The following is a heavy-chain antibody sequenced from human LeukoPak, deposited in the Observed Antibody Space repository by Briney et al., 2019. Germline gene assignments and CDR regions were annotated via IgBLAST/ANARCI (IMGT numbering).Heavy chain of an antibody. CDR1: GYSFTSYW. Sequence: GESLKISCKGSGYSFTSYWIGWVRQMPGKGLEWMGIIYPGDSDTRYSPSFQGQVAISADKSISTAYLQWSSLKASDTAMYYCARQGCSGGSCYEGWFDPWGQGTLVTVSS. D-gene: IGHD2-15*01. CDR3: ARQGCSGGSCYEGWFDP. V-gene: IGHV5-51*01. J-gene: IGHJ5*02. CDR2: IYPGDSDT.